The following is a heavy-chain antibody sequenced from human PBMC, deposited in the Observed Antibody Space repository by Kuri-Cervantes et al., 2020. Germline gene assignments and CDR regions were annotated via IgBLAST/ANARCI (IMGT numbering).Heavy chain of an antibody. CDR1: GFTSQDHA. CDR3: ARWDYAGY. Sequence: GGSLRLSCVASGFTSQDHAMHWVRQAPGKGLEWVSGIYWNSDTTGYADSVKGRFTISRDNAKNSLYLQMNSLRAEDTAVYYCARWDYAGYWGQGTLVTVSS. J-gene: IGHJ4*02. V-gene: IGHV3-9*02. CDR2: IYWNSDTT. D-gene: IGHD4-17*01.